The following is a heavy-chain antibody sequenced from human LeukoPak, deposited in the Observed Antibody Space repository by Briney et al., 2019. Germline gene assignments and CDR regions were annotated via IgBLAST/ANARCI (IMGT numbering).Heavy chain of an antibody. CDR3: ARDLPSWSSSGLDY. CDR2: INPNSGGT. CDR1: GYTFTGYY. J-gene: IGHJ4*02. D-gene: IGHD6-19*01. V-gene: IGHV1-2*04. Sequence: ASVKVSCKASGYTFTGYYMHWVRQAPGQGLEWMGWINPNSGGTNYAQKFQGWVTMTRDTSISTAYMELSRLRSDDTAVYYCARDLPSWSSSGLDYWGQGTLVTVSS.